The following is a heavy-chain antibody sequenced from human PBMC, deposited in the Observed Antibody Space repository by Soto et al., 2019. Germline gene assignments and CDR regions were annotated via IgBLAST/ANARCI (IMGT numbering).Heavy chain of an antibody. D-gene: IGHD5-18*01. CDR3: ARAAIEGHFDY. V-gene: IGHV4-30-2*01. Sequence: SETLSLTCAVSGGSISSGGYSWSWIRQPPGKGLEWIGYIYHSGSTYYNPSLKSRVTISVDTSKNQFSLKLSSVTAADTAVYYCARAAIEGHFDYWGQGTLVTVSS. J-gene: IGHJ4*02. CDR1: GGSISSGGYS. CDR2: IYHSGST.